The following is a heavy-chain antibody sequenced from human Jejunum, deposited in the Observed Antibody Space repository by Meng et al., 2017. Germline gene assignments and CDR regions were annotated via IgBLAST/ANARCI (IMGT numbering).Heavy chain of an antibody. Sequence: GESLKISCQASGDIFTSYWIGWVRQMPGQGLEWMGIIHFGDPETRYNPSFQRQFTISADKSITTAYLQWSNLKPSDTAMYYCARSYYYSSGNYAYYYYGMDVWGQGTSVTVSS. V-gene: IGHV5-51*01. CDR3: ARSYYYSSGNYAYYYYGMDV. CDR1: GDIFTSYW. CDR2: IHFGDPET. D-gene: IGHD3-10*01. J-gene: IGHJ6*02.